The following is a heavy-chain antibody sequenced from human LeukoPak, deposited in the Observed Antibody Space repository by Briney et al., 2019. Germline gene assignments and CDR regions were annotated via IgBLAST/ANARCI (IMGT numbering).Heavy chain of an antibody. V-gene: IGHV4-59*01. D-gene: IGHD3-9*01. CDR1: GGSIISYY. J-gene: IGHJ4*02. CDR2: IYYSGNT. CDR3: ARGSLTGRTGYHFVS. Sequence: PSETLSLTCTVSGGSIISYYWSWIRQPPGKGLEWIGYIYYSGNTNYNPSLKSRVTISLDTSRNQFSLKLSSVTAADTAVYYCARGSLTGRTGYHFVSWGQGTLVTVSS.